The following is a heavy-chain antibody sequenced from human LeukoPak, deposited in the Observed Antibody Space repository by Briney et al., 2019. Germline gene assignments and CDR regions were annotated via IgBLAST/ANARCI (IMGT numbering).Heavy chain of an antibody. CDR1: GGSISGTYY. J-gene: IGHJ4*02. V-gene: IGHV4-59*08. D-gene: IGHD3-22*01. Sequence: SETLSLTCTVSGGSISGTYYWSWIRQPPGKGLEWIGYIYYTGTTDSNPSLKSRVTISVDTSKNQFSLKLSSVTAADTAVYYCARQGYDNFDYWGQGTLVTVSS. CDR3: ARQGYDNFDY. CDR2: IYYTGTT.